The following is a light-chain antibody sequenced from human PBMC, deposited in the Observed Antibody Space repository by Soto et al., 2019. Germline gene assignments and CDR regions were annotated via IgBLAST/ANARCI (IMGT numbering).Light chain of an antibody. V-gene: IGLV2-14*01. CDR2: EVS. CDR1: SNDIGHYNS. J-gene: IGLJ2*01. Sequence: SALTQPASVSGSPGQSITISCTGTSNDIGHYNSVSWYQQHPAKAPKVMISEVSNRPSGISNRFSGSKSGNTAFLTISGLQAEDEADYYCASYTRTVTMIFGGGTKVTVL. CDR3: ASYTRTVTMI.